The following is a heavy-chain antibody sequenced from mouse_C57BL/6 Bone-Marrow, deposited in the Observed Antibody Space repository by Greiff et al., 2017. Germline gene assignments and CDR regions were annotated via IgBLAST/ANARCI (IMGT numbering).Heavy chain of an antibody. CDR3: ARSFPGHARDY. CDR1: GYTFTSYW. CDR2: IDPSDSYT. D-gene: IGHD3-3*01. V-gene: IGHV1-59*01. Sequence: QVQLKQPGAELVRPGTSVKLSCKASGYTFTSYWMHWVKQRPGQGLEWIGVIDPSDSYTNYNQKFKGKATLTVDTSSSTAYMQLSSLTSEDSAVYYCARSFPGHARDYWGQGTSVTVSS. J-gene: IGHJ4*01.